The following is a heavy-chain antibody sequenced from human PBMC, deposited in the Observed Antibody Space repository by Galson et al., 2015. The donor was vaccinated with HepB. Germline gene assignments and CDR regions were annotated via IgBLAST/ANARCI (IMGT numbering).Heavy chain of an antibody. Sequence: SLRLSCAASGFAFIDSAMHWVRQPPGKGLEWVSGITWNSGSIGYADSVEGRFTISRDNAKNFLYLQMNSLRAEDTALYFCAKDTYYGSGTYYKSAFDYWGQGTPVTVSS. J-gene: IGHJ4*02. CDR2: ITWNSGSI. D-gene: IGHD3-10*01. CDR1: GFAFIDSA. CDR3: AKDTYYGSGTYYKSAFDY. V-gene: IGHV3-9*01.